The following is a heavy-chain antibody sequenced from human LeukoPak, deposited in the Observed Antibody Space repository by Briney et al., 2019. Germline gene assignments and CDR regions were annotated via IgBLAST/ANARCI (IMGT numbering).Heavy chain of an antibody. Sequence: RRASVKVSCKASGYTFTGYYMHWVRQAPGQGLEWMGWISAYNGNTNYAQKLQGRVTMTTDTSTSTAYMELRSLRSDDTAVYYCARGDIVVVPAAPTHYYYYGMDVWGKGTTVTVSS. CDR1: GYTFTGYY. V-gene: IGHV1-18*04. J-gene: IGHJ6*04. CDR3: ARGDIVVVPAAPTHYYYYGMDV. CDR2: ISAYNGNT. D-gene: IGHD2-2*01.